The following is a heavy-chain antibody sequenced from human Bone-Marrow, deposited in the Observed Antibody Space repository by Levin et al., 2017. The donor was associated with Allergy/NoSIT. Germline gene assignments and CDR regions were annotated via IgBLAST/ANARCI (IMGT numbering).Heavy chain of an antibody. CDR2: ISGRGVNT. D-gene: IGHD2-21*02. J-gene: IGHJ2*01. Sequence: GGSLRLSCAASGFTFRSYAISWVRQAPGKGLEWVSGISGRGVNTYYAESVKGRFTVSRDNSKNTLSLQMNSLRVEDTAIYYCAKDSTREVTRDWSFDLWGRGTLVTVSS. V-gene: IGHV3-23*01. CDR1: GFTFRSYA. CDR3: AKDSTREVTRDWSFDL.